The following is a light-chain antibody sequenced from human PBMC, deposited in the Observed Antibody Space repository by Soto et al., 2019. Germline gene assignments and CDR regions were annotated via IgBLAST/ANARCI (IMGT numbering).Light chain of an antibody. V-gene: IGLV2-8*01. CDR2: EVT. CDR3: ISYAGSNYFA. J-gene: IGLJ1*01. CDR1: SSDIGRNNS. Sequence: QSALTQPPSASGSPGQSVTISCTGTSSDIGRNNSVFWCQQHPGKAPKLIIYEVTKRPSGIPDRFSGSKSGNTASLTVSGLQDEDEADYYCISYAGSNYFAFGTGTKLTVL.